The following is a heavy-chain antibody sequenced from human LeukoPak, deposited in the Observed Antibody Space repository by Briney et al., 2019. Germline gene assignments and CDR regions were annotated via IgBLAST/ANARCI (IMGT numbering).Heavy chain of an antibody. J-gene: IGHJ4*02. CDR2: IYPGDSDT. D-gene: IGHD5-18*01. CDR1: RYSFTNYW. CDR3: ARISPILVDTAMIRPFDY. Sequence: HGESLKISCKGSRYSFTNYWIGWVRQMPRKGLEWMGIIYPGDSDTRHSPSFQGQVTISADKSISTAYLQWSSLKASDTAMYYCARISPILVDTAMIRPFDYWGQGTLVTVSS. V-gene: IGHV5-51*01.